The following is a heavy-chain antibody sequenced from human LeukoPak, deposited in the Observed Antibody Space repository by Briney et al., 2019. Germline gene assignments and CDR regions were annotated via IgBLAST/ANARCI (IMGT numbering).Heavy chain of an antibody. CDR3: AKNPNDCWTPGYPLWAFDM. V-gene: IGHV3-23*01. CDR1: RLNLNNYV. D-gene: IGHD3-3*01. J-gene: IGHJ3*02. Sequence: GASLRLSCSASRLNLNNYVMSWVPQAPGKGLELVSVFRCYGDNTYYADSVKGRFTVSRDNSKNTLYLQMDNLRAEDTAVYYSAKNPNDCWTPGYPLWAFDMWGQGTVVTVSS. CDR2: FRCYGDNT.